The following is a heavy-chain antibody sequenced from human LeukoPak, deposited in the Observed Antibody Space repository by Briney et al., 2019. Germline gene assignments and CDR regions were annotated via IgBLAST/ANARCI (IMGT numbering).Heavy chain of an antibody. CDR2: ISGSGGST. D-gene: IGHD2-21*02. V-gene: IGHV3-23*01. Sequence: GGSLRLSCAASGFTFSSYGMSWVRQAPGKGLEWVSAISGSGGSTYYADSVKGRFTISRDNSKNTLYLQMNSLRAGDTAVYYCAKALAYCGGDCYSGDAFDIWGQGTMVTVSS. CDR1: GFTFSSYG. CDR3: AKALAYCGGDCYSGDAFDI. J-gene: IGHJ3*02.